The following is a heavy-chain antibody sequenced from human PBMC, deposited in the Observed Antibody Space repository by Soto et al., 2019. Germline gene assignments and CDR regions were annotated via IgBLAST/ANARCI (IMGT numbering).Heavy chain of an antibody. CDR1: GGSISSGGYY. D-gene: IGHD5-18*01. CDR2: IYYSGST. V-gene: IGHV4-31*03. CDR3: ASGGKRDTAMASWYFDL. Sequence: QVQLQESGPGLVKPSQTLSLTCTVSGGSISSGGYYWSWIRQHPGKGLEWIGYIYYSGSTYYNPSLKSWVTLLVDTPKNSFPLKRSSVTAADTAVYYCASGGKRDTAMASWYFDLWGRGTLVTVSS. J-gene: IGHJ2*01.